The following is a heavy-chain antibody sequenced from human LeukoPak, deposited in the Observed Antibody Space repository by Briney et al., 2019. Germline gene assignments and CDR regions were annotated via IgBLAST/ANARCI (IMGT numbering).Heavy chain of an antibody. J-gene: IGHJ3*02. V-gene: IGHV3-7*01. Sequence: GGSLRLSCVASGFTFSSFWMSRVRQAPGKGLEWVANIRQDGSEKYYVDSVKGRFIISRDNAENSLYLQMNSLRAEDTAVYYCATKGGTRDAFDTRGQGTMVTVSS. CDR1: GFTFSSFW. CDR3: ATKGGTRDAFDT. CDR2: IRQDGSEK.